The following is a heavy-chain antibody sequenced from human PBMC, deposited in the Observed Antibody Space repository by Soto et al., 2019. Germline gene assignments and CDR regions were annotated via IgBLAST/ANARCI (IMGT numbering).Heavy chain of an antibody. J-gene: IGHJ6*02. Sequence: GGSLRLSCAASGFTVSSNYMSWVRQAPGKGLEWVSVIYSGGSTYYADSVKGRFTISRDNSKNTLYLQMNSLRAEDTAVYYCARGPYGSGSYYPPHSLRNYGMDVWGQGTTVTVSS. V-gene: IGHV3-53*01. CDR1: GFTVSSNY. D-gene: IGHD3-10*01. CDR2: IYSGGST. CDR3: ARGPYGSGSYYPPHSLRNYGMDV.